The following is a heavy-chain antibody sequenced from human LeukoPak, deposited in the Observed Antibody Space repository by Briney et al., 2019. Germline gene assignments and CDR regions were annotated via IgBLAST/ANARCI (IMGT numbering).Heavy chain of an antibody. CDR2: ISSNGGST. Sequence: GGSLRLSCVASGFTFGNYAIHWVRQAPGKGLEYVSGISSNGGSTDYANSVKGRFTISRDNSKNTLYLQMGSLRAEDMAVYYCARGQTMPPGYFDYWGQGTLVTVSS. CDR1: GFTFGNYA. J-gene: IGHJ4*02. D-gene: IGHD1/OR15-1a*01. CDR3: ARGQTMPPGYFDY. V-gene: IGHV3-64*01.